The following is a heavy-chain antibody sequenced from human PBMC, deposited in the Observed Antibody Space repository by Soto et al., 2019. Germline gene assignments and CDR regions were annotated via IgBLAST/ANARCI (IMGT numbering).Heavy chain of an antibody. D-gene: IGHD2-15*01. CDR2: IYYSGST. J-gene: IGHJ4*02. CDR3: ASRRGGYCSGGSCYLFDY. Sequence: SETLSLTCTVFGGSVSSGSYYWSWIRQPPGKGLEWIGYIYYSGSTNYNPSLKSRVTISVDTSKNQSSLKLSSVTAADTAVYYCASRRGGYCSGGSCYLFDYWGQGTLVTVSS. V-gene: IGHV4-61*01. CDR1: GGSVSSGSYY.